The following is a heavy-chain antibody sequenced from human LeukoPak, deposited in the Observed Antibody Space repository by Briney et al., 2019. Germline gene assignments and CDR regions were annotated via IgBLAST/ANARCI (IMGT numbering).Heavy chain of an antibody. CDR2: ISSSSSYI. D-gene: IGHD3-10*01. V-gene: IGHV3-21*01. CDR1: GFTFSSYS. Sequence: AGGSLRLSCAASGFTFSSYSMNWVRQAPGKGLEWVSSISSSSSYIYYADSVKGRFTISRDNAKNSLYLQMNSLRAEDTAVYYCARKGFGELFPYYFDYWGQGTLVTVSS. J-gene: IGHJ4*02. CDR3: ARKGFGELFPYYFDY.